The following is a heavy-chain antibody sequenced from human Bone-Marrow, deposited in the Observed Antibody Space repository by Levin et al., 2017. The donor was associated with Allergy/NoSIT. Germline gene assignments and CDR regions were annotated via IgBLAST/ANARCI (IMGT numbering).Heavy chain of an antibody. CDR3: ARCEYQLLLASNWFDP. CDR1: GYSFTSYW. J-gene: IGHJ5*02. Sequence: GGSLRLSCKGSGYSFTSYWISWVRQMPGKGLEWMGRIDPSDSYTNYSPSFQGHVTISADKSISTAYLQWSSLKASDTAMYYCARCEYQLLLASNWFDPWGQGTLVTVSS. D-gene: IGHD2-2*01. V-gene: IGHV5-10-1*01. CDR2: IDPSDSYT.